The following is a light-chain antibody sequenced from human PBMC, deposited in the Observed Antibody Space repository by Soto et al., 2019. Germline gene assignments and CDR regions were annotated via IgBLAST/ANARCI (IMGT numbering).Light chain of an antibody. CDR3: SSYTSSSTYV. J-gene: IGLJ1*01. Sequence: LTQPASVSGSPGQSITISCTGTSSDVGSYNYVSWYQQHPGKAPKLMIYEVSNRPSGVSNRFSGSKSGNTASLTISGLQAEDEADYYCSSYTSSSTYVFGTGTKVTVL. CDR2: EVS. CDR1: SSDVGSYNY. V-gene: IGLV2-14*01.